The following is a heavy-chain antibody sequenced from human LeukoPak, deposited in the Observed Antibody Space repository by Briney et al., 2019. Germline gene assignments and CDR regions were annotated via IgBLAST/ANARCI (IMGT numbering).Heavy chain of an antibody. CDR1: GGSISSGGYS. Sequence: PSETLSLTCAVSGGSISSGGYSWSWIRQSPGKGLEWIGYIYHSGSTYYSPSLKSRVTISVDRSKNQFSLKLSSVTAADTAVYYCARADYYGSGSYYFSVGGNDAFDIWGQGTMVTVSS. CDR3: ARADYYGSGSYYFSVGGNDAFDI. D-gene: IGHD3-10*01. CDR2: IYHSGST. V-gene: IGHV4-30-2*06. J-gene: IGHJ3*02.